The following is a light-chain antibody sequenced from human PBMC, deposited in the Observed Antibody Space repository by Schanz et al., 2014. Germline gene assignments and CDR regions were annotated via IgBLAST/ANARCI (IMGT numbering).Light chain of an antibody. V-gene: IGLV2-8*01. CDR1: SSDVGAYKY. J-gene: IGLJ3*02. CDR2: EVS. CDR3: SSYATSDTVTL. Sequence: QSALTQPPSASGSPGQSVTISCTGTSSDVGAYKYVSWYQQHPGKAPKLIIYEVSTRPSGVPDRFSGSKSGNTASLTISGLQAEDEADYYCSSYATSDTVTLFGGGTKLTVL.